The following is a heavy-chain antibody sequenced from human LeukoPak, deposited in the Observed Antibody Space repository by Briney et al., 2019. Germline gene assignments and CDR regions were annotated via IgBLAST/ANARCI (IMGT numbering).Heavy chain of an antibody. J-gene: IGHJ6*02. Sequence: ASVTVSCKASGYTFTGYYMHWVRQAPGQGLEWMGWINPNSGGTNYAQKLQGMVTITRDTAISTAYMELSGLRSDDTAVYYCARDIGQGLRIYYYYGMDVWGQGTTVTVSS. CDR2: INPNSGGT. V-gene: IGHV1-2*02. CDR1: GYTFTGYY. CDR3: ARDIGQGLRIYYYYGMDV. D-gene: IGHD4-17*01.